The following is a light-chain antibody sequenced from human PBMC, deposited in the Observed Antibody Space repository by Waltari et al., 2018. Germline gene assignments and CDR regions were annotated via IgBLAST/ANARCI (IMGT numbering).Light chain of an antibody. Sequence: QSVLTQPPSVSGAPGQRVTISCTGSSSNIGAGYDVHWYQQLPGTAPKLLIYGTSKRPSGVPDRCSGSKSGTSASLAITGLQAEDEADYYCQSYDSSLSGYVVFGGGTKLTVL. CDR1: SSNIGAGYD. V-gene: IGLV1-40*01. CDR3: QSYDSSLSGYVV. J-gene: IGLJ2*01. CDR2: GTS.